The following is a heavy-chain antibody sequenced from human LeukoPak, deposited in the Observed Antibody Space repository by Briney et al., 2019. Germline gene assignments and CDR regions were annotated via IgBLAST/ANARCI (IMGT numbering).Heavy chain of an antibody. CDR2: IYPRDGST. J-gene: IGHJ4*02. CDR3: ARDQEGFDY. CDR1: GYTFTNNY. Sequence: GASVKVSCKASGYTFTNNYLHWVRQAPGQGLEWMGMIYPRDGSTSYAQNFQGRVTVTRDTSTTTVRMELRGLRSEDTAVYYCARDQEGFDYWGQGTLVTVSS. V-gene: IGHV1-46*01.